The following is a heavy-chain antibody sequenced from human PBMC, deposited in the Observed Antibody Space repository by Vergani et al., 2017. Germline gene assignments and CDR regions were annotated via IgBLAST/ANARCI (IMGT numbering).Heavy chain of an antibody. Sequence: QVQLQQWGAGLLKPSETLSLTCAVYGGSFSGYYWSWIRQPPGKGLEWIGEINHSGSTNYNPSLKSRVTISVDTSKNQFSLKLSSVTAADTAVYYCAGHSYGSGSYDLDYWGQGTLVTVSS. CDR3: AGHSYGSGSYDLDY. J-gene: IGHJ4*02. CDR2: INHSGST. CDR1: GGSFSGYY. V-gene: IGHV4-34*01. D-gene: IGHD3-10*01.